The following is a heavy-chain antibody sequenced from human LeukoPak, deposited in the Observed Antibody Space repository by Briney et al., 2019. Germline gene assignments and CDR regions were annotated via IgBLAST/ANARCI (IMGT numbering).Heavy chain of an antibody. J-gene: IGHJ5*02. CDR1: GGSIRNYY. V-gene: IGHV4-59*01. Sequence: PSETLSLTCTVSGGSIRNYYWSWIRQPPGKGLEWIGYIYYSGSTNYNPSLKSRVTISVDTSKNQFSLKLSSVTAADTAVYYCARAPSGSYYSNWFDPWGQGTLVTVSS. CDR2: IYYSGST. CDR3: ARAPSGSYYSNWFDP. D-gene: IGHD3-10*01.